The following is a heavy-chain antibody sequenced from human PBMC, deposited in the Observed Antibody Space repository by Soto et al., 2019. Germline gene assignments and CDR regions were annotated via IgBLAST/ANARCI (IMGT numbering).Heavy chain of an antibody. CDR1: GGTFSSYA. D-gene: IGHD2-21*02. J-gene: IGHJ6*02. CDR2: IIPIFGTA. V-gene: IGHV1-69*13. Sequence: ASVKVSRKASGGTFSSYAISWVRQAPGQGLEWMGGIIPIFGTANYAQKFQGRVTITADESTSTAYMELSSRRSEDTAVYYCARPGERLPLAYCGGDCYPAPVNYYYYGMDVWGQGTTVTVSS. CDR3: ARPGERLPLAYCGGDCYPAPVNYYYYGMDV.